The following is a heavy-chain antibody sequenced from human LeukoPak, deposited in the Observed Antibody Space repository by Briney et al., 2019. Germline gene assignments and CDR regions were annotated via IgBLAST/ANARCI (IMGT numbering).Heavy chain of an antibody. D-gene: IGHD4-23*01. CDR3: ARGIGGKVVLTFDY. CDR2: ISGSGSRS. Sequence: GGSLRLSCAGSGFNFSTFAMSWVRQAPGKGLEWVSVISGSGSRSYYADSAKGRFAISRDNSQNTLHLQMNSLRAEDTAVYYCARGIGGKVVLTFDYWGQGTLVTVSS. J-gene: IGHJ4*02. V-gene: IGHV3-23*01. CDR1: GFNFSTFA.